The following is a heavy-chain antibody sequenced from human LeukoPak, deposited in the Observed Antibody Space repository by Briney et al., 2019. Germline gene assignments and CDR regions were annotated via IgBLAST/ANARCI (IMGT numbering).Heavy chain of an antibody. D-gene: IGHD1-26*01. CDR2: IISKAYGATT. V-gene: IGHV3-49*04. J-gene: IGHJ3*02. Sequence: GRSLRLSCITSGFTFGDYGLSWVRQAPGKGLKWVGFIISKAYGATTEYAASLKDRFTISRDDSKSIAYLQVNSLKTEDTAVYYCTRILLKWELPGSDAFDIWGEGTMVTVSS. CDR1: GFTFGDYG. CDR3: TRILLKWELPGSDAFDI.